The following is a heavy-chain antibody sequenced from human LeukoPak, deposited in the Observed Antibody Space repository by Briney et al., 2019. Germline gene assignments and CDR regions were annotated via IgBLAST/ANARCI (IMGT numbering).Heavy chain of an antibody. CDR2: IYYSGST. Sequence: SETLSLTCTVSGGSISSYYWSWVRQPPEKGLEWIGYIYYSGSTNYNPSLKSRVTISVDTSKNQFSLKLSSVTAADTAVYYCARARTYCSGGSCYAWYFQHWGQGTLVTVSS. J-gene: IGHJ1*01. D-gene: IGHD2-15*01. V-gene: IGHV4-59*01. CDR1: GGSISSYY. CDR3: ARARTYCSGGSCYAWYFQH.